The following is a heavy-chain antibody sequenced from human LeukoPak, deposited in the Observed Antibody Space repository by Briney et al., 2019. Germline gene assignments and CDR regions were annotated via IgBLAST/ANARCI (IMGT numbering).Heavy chain of an antibody. J-gene: IGHJ4*02. CDR2: ISHSGST. CDR1: GGSISSGTYY. V-gene: IGHV4-30-2*01. Sequence: SQTLSLTCTVSGGSISSGTYYWSWIRQPPGKGLEWIGYISHSGSTYYNPSLKSRVTISVDRSKNQFSLKLSSVTAADTAVYYCARGLSDVYWGQGTLVTVSS. CDR3: ARGLSDVY.